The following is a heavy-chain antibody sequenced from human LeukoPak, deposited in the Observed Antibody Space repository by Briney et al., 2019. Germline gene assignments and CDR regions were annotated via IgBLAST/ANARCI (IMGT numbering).Heavy chain of an antibody. Sequence: GASVKVSCKASGYTFSDHYMQWVRQAPGQGFEWLGWINPSSGGTSYAQKFQGRVTMTRDTSISTAYMELSRLGSDDTAVYYCARGALDHATVTNYFEYWGQGTLVTVSS. CDR1: GYTFSDHY. J-gene: IGHJ4*02. D-gene: IGHD4-17*01. CDR3: ARGALDHATVTNYFEY. CDR2: INPSSGGT. V-gene: IGHV1-2*02.